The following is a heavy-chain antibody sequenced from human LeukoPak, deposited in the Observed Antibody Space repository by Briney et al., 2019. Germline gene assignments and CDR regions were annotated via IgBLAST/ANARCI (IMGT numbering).Heavy chain of an antibody. D-gene: IGHD4/OR15-4a*01. Sequence: GGSLRLSCAASGFTFSDSYMTWVRKPQGKGLGWVSRINSDGSSTSYADSVKGRFTISRDNSKNTLYLQMNSLRAEDTAVYYCARRAGAYSHPYDYWGQGTLVTVSS. CDR1: GFTFSDSY. CDR2: INSDGSST. CDR3: ARRAGAYSHPYDY. V-gene: IGHV3-74*01. J-gene: IGHJ4*02.